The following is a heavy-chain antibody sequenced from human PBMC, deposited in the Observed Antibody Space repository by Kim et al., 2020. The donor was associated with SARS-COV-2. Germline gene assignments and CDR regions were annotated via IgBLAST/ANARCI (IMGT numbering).Heavy chain of an antibody. Sequence: GGSLRLSCAASGFTFSSYSMHWVRQAPGKGLEWVSSISSSSSYIYYADSVKGRFTISRDNAKNSLYLQMNSLRAEDTAVYYCAREGVYDGAHAFDIWGQGTMVTVSS. CDR2: ISSSSSYI. CDR1: GFTFSSYS. CDR3: AREGVYDGAHAFDI. J-gene: IGHJ3*02. V-gene: IGHV3-21*01. D-gene: IGHD2-8*01.